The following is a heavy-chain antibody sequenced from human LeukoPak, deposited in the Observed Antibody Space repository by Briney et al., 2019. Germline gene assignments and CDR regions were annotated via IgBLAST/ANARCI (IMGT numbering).Heavy chain of an antibody. CDR1: GYTFTSYG. V-gene: IGHV1-18*01. D-gene: IGHD6-19*01. CDR3: ASPYSSGRYYYYYGMDV. CDR2: ISAYNGNT. J-gene: IGHJ6*02. Sequence: ASVKVSCKASGYTFTSYGISWVRQAPGQGLEWMGWISAYNGNTNYAQKLQGRVTMTTDTSTSTAYMELRSLRSDDTAVYYRASPYSSGRYYYYYGMDVWGQGTTVTVSS.